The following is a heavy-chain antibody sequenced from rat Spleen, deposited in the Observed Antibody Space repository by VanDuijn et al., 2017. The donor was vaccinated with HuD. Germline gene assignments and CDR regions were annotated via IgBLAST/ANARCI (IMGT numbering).Heavy chain of an antibody. CDR1: GFTFSDYY. Sequence: EVQLVESDGGLVQPGRSLKLSCAASGFTFSDYYMAWVRQAPTKGLEWVATISYDGSSTYYRDSVKGRFTISRDNAKSTLYLQMDSLRSEDTATYYCARHPDYYSSPYYFDYWGQGVMVTVSS. CDR3: ARHPDYYSSPYYFDY. J-gene: IGHJ2*01. CDR2: ISYDGSST. V-gene: IGHV5-29*01. D-gene: IGHD1-2*01.